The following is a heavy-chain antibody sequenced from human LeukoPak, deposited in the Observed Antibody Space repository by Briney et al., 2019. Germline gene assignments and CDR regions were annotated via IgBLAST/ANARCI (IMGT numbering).Heavy chain of an antibody. Sequence: GGSLRLSCAASGLTGSHNYVSWVRQAPGKGLEWVSAIHTSGDTCYADSVKGRFTISRDTSKNTLYLQINSLRVEDTAVYYCIVFGDSNHWGQGTLVTASS. V-gene: IGHV3-53*01. J-gene: IGHJ5*02. CDR3: IVFGDSNH. CDR2: IHTSGDT. D-gene: IGHD4-17*01. CDR1: GLTGSHNY.